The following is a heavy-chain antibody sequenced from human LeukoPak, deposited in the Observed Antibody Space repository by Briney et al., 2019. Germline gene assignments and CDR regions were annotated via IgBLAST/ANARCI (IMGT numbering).Heavy chain of an antibody. V-gene: IGHV4-59*12. D-gene: IGHD3-16*01. J-gene: IGHJ4*02. CDR1: GGSISSYY. CDR2: VYYSGST. Sequence: SETLSLTCTVSGGSISSYYWSWIRQPPGKGLEWIGYVYYSGSTNYNPSLKSRVTISVDTSKNQFSLKLSSVTAADTAVYYCARASLGEYYALDYWGQGTLVTVSS. CDR3: ARASLGEYYALDY.